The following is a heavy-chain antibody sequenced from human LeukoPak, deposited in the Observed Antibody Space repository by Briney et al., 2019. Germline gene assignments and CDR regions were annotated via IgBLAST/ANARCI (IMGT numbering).Heavy chain of an antibody. CDR1: GFAFNDYT. CDR3: VRSITMFQH. CDR2: ITWDGGST. J-gene: IGHJ1*01. Sequence: GGSLRLSCAASGFAFNDYTMHWVRQAPGKGLEWVSLITWDGGSTYYADSVKGRFTISRDNSKNSLYLQMNSLRTEDTALYFCVRSITMFQHWGQGTLVSVSS. V-gene: IGHV3-43*01. D-gene: IGHD3-10*01.